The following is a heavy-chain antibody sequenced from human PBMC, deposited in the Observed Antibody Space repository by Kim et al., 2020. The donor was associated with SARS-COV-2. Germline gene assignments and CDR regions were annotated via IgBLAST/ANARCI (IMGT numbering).Heavy chain of an antibody. CDR2: INTNTGNP. J-gene: IGHJ5*02. V-gene: IGHV7-4-1*02. CDR1: GYTFTSYA. D-gene: IGHD6-13*01. Sequence: ASVKVSCKASGYTFTSYAMNWVRQAPGQGLEWMGWINTNTGNPTYAQGFTGRFVFSLDTSVSTAYLQISSLKAEDTAVYYCARGHVPPRSLRSSPNWFDPWGQGTLVTVSS. CDR3: ARGHVPPRSLRSSPNWFDP.